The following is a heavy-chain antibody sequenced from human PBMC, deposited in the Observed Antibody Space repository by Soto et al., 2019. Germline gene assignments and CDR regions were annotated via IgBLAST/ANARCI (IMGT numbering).Heavy chain of an antibody. CDR3: AIVVVPAAITGWDYYYYGMDV. J-gene: IGHJ6*02. D-gene: IGHD2-2*02. CDR1: GYTFTSYG. V-gene: IGHV5-10-1*01. CDR2: IDPSDSYT. Sequence: KVSCKASGYTFTSYGISWVRQMPGKGLEWMGRIDPSDSYTNYSPSFQGHVTISADKSISTAYLQWSSLKASDTAMYYCAIVVVPAAITGWDYYYYGMDVWGQGTTVTVSS.